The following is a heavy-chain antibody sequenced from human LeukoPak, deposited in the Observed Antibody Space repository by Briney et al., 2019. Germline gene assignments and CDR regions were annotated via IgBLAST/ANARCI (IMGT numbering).Heavy chain of an antibody. J-gene: IGHJ4*02. Sequence: PGGSLRLSCGASGFTFSSYWMSWVRQAPGKGLEGVANINQDGREENYVDSVKGRFTISRDNSKNTLSLQMHPLRAEDTPVYYCARGAGYNYPYYFDYWGQGTLVTVSS. V-gene: IGHV3-7*03. CDR3: ARGAGYNYPYYFDY. CDR1: GFTFSSYW. CDR2: INQDGREE. D-gene: IGHD5-24*01.